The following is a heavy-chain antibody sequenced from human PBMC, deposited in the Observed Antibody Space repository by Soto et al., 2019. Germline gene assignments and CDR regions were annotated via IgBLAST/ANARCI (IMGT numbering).Heavy chain of an antibody. CDR3: ARELPPDL. CDR1: GFTFSDYY. D-gene: IGHD2-15*01. J-gene: IGHJ5*02. Sequence: PGGSLRLSCAASGFTFSDYYMSWIRQAPGKGLEWVSYISSSGSIIYYADSVKGRFTISRDTSKNTVYLQMNSLRAEDSALYYCARELPPDLWGQGTLVTVSS. CDR2: ISSSGSII. V-gene: IGHV3-11*01.